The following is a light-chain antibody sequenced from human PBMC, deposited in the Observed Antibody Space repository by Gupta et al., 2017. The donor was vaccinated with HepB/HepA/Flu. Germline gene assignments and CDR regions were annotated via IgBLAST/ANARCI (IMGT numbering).Light chain of an antibody. CDR1: SSNIGAGNH. J-gene: IGLJ1*01. CDR2: GNN. V-gene: IGLV1-40*01. CDR3: QSFDNSLRGTV. Sequence: QSVLTQPPSVSGAPGQTITISCTGSSSNIGAGNHVPWYQQLPGAAPKVLIYGNNNRPSEVPDRFSGSTSGTSASLAITGLQAEDEADYYCQSFDNSLRGTVFGGGTKVAVL.